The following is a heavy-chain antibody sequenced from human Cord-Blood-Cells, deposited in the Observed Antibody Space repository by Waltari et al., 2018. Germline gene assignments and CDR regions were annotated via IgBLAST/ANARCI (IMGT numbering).Heavy chain of an antibody. CDR3: ARDAPSNPDWYFDL. D-gene: IGHD7-27*01. CDR1: GGTFSSYA. Sequence: QVQLVQSGAEVKKPGSSVKVSCKASGGTFSSYAISWVRQAPGQGLEWMGRIIPILGRANYAQKFQGRVTITADKSTSTAYMELSSLRSEDTAVYYCARDAPSNPDWYFDLWGRGTLVTVSS. J-gene: IGHJ2*01. V-gene: IGHV1-69*09. CDR2: IIPILGRA.